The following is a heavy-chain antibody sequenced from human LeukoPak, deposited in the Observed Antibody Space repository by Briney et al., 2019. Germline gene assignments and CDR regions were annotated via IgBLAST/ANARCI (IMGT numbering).Heavy chain of an antibody. CDR3: ARDPGSSAFDL. J-gene: IGHJ4*02. V-gene: IGHV3-7*01. CDR1: GLTFSSYW. Sequence: PGGSLRLSCAASGLTFSSYWMSWVRQAPGKGLEWVANIKQDGSEKYYVDSVKGRFTISRDNAKNSLYLQMNSLRAEDTAVYYCARDPGSSAFDLWGQGALVTVSS. D-gene: IGHD1-14*01. CDR2: IKQDGSEK.